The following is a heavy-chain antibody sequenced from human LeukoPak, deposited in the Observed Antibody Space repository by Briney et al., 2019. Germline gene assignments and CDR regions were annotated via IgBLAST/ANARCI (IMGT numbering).Heavy chain of an antibody. J-gene: IGHJ4*02. D-gene: IGHD6-13*01. CDR1: GFTLSSYE. CDR3: ARGPYSSNWYVDY. CDR2: ISRTGNSI. Sequence: GGSLRLSCAASGFTLSSYEMNWVSLAPGKRLEWISYISRTGNSIYYADSVKGRFTISRDSAKNSLYLQMNSLRAEDTAVYYCARGPYSSNWYVDYWGQGTLVTVAS. V-gene: IGHV3-48*03.